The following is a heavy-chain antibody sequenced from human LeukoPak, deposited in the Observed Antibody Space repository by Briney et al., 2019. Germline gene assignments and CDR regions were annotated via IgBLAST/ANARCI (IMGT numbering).Heavy chain of an antibody. CDR2: ISSSSSYI. D-gene: IGHD6-6*01. CDR1: GFTFSSYS. CDR3: ARWPYSSSYYFDY. J-gene: IGHJ4*02. Sequence: GGSLRLSCAASGFTFSSYSMNWVRQAPGKGLEWVSSISSSSSYIYYADSVKGRFTLSRDNAKNSLYLQMNSLRAEDTAVYYCARWPYSSSYYFDYWGQGTLVTVSS. V-gene: IGHV3-21*01.